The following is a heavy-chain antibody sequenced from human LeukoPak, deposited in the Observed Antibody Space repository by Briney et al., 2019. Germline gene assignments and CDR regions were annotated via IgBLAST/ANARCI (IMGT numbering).Heavy chain of an antibody. D-gene: IGHD3-22*01. CDR1: GFTFSSYV. V-gene: IGHV3-23*01. CDR2: ISGRGDAS. CDR3: AKGRTTMVVVVKS. Sequence: GGSLRLSCAASGFTFSSYVMTWVRQAPGKGLEWVSVISGRGDASYYADSVKGRFTISRDNSKNTLYLQMNSLRADDTAIYYCAKGRTTMVVVVKSWGLGTLVTVSS. J-gene: IGHJ4*02.